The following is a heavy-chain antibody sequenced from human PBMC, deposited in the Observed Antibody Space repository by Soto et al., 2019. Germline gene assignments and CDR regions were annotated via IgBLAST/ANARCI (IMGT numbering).Heavy chain of an antibody. CDR2: IWYDGSNK. CDR1: GFTFSSYG. J-gene: IGHJ4*02. D-gene: IGHD6-13*01. Sequence: VQLVESGGGVVQPGRSLRLSCAASGFTFSSYGMHWVRQAPGKGLEWVAVIWYDGSNKYYADSVKGRFTISRDNSKNTLYLQMNSLRAEDTAVYYCARDRGPYSSQLDYWGQGTLVTVSS. V-gene: IGHV3-33*01. CDR3: ARDRGPYSSQLDY.